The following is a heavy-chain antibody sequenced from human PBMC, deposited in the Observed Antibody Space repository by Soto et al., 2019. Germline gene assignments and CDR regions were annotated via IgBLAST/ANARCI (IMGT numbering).Heavy chain of an antibody. J-gene: IGHJ4*02. D-gene: IGHD1-26*01. V-gene: IGHV1-18*01. CDR3: ASSYSGTYPLY. CDR1: GYTFTSYG. CDR2: ISAYNGNT. Sequence: QVQLVQSGAEVKNPGASVKVSCKASGYTFTSYGISWVRQAPGQGLEWLGWISAYNGNTNYAHKLQGRVTMTTDTSTTTAYMELRSLRSDDTAVYYCASSYSGTYPLYWGQGTLVTVSS.